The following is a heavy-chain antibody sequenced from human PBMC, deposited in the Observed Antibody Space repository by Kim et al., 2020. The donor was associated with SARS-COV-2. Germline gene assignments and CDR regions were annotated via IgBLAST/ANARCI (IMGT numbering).Heavy chain of an antibody. CDR3: TRRVDYQYYGMDV. D-gene: IGHD2-15*01. CDR2: IRSKAKTYAT. V-gene: IGHV3-73*01. Sequence: GGSLRLSCAASGFTFSGSAVHWVRQASGKGLEWVGRIRSKAKTYATAYAASVKGRFAISRDDSKNMAYLQMYSLKTEDTAVYYCTRRVDYQYYGMDVWGQGTTVTVSS. J-gene: IGHJ6*02. CDR1: GFTFSGSA.